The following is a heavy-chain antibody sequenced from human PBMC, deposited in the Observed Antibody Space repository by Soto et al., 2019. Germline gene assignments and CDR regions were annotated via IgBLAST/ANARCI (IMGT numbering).Heavy chain of an antibody. CDR3: AHRRGDYMRGSYRLADAFDI. J-gene: IGHJ3*02. CDR1: GFSLSTSGVG. Sequence: QITLKESGPTLVKPTQTLTLTCTFSGFSLSTSGVGVGWIRQPPGKALEWLALIYWDDDKRYSPSLRSRLTITKDTSKNHVVLTMTNMDPVDTATSSCAHRRGDYMRGSYRLADAFDIWGQGTTVTVSS. V-gene: IGHV2-5*02. CDR2: IYWDDDK. D-gene: IGHD3-16*02.